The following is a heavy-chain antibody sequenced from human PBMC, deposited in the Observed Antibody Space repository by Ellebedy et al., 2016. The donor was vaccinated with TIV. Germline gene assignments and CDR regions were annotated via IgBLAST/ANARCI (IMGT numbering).Heavy chain of an antibody. J-gene: IGHJ6*03. CDR3: ARHDIVVVPAARDYYYYMDV. V-gene: IGHV4-59*13. D-gene: IGHD2-2*01. CDR1: GGSISSYY. CDR2: IYYSGST. Sequence: SETLSLXXTVSGGSISSYYWSWIRQPPGKGLEWIGYIYYSGSTNYNPSLKSRVTISVDTSKNQFSLKLSSVTAADTAVYYCARHDIVVVPAARDYYYYMDVWGKGTTVTVSS.